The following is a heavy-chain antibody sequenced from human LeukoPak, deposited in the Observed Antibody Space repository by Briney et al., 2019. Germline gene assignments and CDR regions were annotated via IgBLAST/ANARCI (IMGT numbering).Heavy chain of an antibody. Sequence: GGSLRLSCAASGFTFSGSAMHWVRQASGKGLEWVGRIRSKANSYATAYAASVKGRFTISRDNAKNSLYLQMNSLRAEDTAVYYCARTYYYDSSGYSDYFDYWGQGTLVTVSS. CDR3: ARTYYYDSSGYSDYFDY. CDR1: GFTFSGSA. J-gene: IGHJ4*02. V-gene: IGHV3-73*01. D-gene: IGHD3-22*01. CDR2: IRSKANSYAT.